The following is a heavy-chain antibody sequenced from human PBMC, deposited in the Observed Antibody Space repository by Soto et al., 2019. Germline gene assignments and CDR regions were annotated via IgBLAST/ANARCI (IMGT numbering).Heavy chain of an antibody. CDR2: MNPNSGNT. V-gene: IGHV1-8*01. CDR3: ACYGLMLDYYYMDV. CDR1: GYTFTSYD. D-gene: IGHD5-18*01. Sequence: ASVKVSCKASGYTFTSYDINWVRQATGQGLEWMGWMNPNSGNTGYAQKFQGRVTMTRNTSISTAYMELSSLRSEDTAVYYCACYGLMLDYYYMDVWDKGTTVTGSS. J-gene: IGHJ6*03.